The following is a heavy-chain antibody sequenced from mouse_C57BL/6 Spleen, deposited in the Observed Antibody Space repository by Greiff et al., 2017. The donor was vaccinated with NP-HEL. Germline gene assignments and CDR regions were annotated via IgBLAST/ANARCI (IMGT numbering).Heavy chain of an antibody. V-gene: IGHV14-1*01. Sequence: VQLQQSGAELVRPGASVKLSCTASGFHIKDYYMHWVKQRPEQGLEWIGRIDPEDGDPEYAPKFQGKATMTADTSSNTAYLQLSSLTSEDTAVYYSTTGDYGSSWFAYWGQGTLVTVSA. D-gene: IGHD1-1*01. J-gene: IGHJ3*01. CDR1: GFHIKDYY. CDR2: IDPEDGDP. CDR3: TTGDYGSSWFAY.